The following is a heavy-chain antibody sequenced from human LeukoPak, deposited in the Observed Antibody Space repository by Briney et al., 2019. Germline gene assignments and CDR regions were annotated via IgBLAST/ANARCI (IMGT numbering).Heavy chain of an antibody. Sequence: PSETLSLTCAVYGGSFSGYYWSWIRQPPGKGLEWIGEINHSGSTNYNPSLKSRVTISVDTSRNQFSLKLSSVTAADTAVYYCARGLSPLTIFGVVSPPFRWFDPWGQGTLVTVSS. V-gene: IGHV4-34*01. CDR3: ARGLSPLTIFGVVSPPFRWFDP. CDR1: GGSFSGYY. J-gene: IGHJ5*02. D-gene: IGHD3-3*01. CDR2: INHSGST.